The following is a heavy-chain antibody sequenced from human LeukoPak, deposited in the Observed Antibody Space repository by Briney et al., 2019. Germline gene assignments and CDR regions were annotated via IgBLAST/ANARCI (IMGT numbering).Heavy chain of an antibody. CDR3: ARDGWWRAARPPYYYYYMDV. V-gene: IGHV3-48*01. CDR1: GFTFSSYS. Sequence: PGGSLRLSCAASGFTFSSYSMNWVRQAPGKGLEWVSYISSSSSTIYYADSVKGRFTISRDNAKNSLYLQMNSLRAEDTAVYYCARDGWWRAARPPYYYYYMDVWGKGTTVTVSS. J-gene: IGHJ6*03. CDR2: ISSSSSTI. D-gene: IGHD6-6*01.